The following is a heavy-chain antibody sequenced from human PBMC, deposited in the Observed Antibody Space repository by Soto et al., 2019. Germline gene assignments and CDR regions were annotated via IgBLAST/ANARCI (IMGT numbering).Heavy chain of an antibody. D-gene: IGHD3-3*01. Sequence: QVQLVESGGGVVQPGRSLRLSCAASGFTFSSYGMHWVRQAPGKGLEWVAVIWYDGSNKYYADSVKGRFTISRDNSKNTLYLQMNSLRAEDTGVYYCARGSLRFLEWLSRWGQGTLVTVSS. CDR3: ARGSLRFLEWLSR. J-gene: IGHJ4*02. V-gene: IGHV3-33*01. CDR2: IWYDGSNK. CDR1: GFTFSSYG.